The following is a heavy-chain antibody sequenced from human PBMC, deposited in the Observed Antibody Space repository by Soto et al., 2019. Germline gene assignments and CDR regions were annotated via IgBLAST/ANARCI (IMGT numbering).Heavy chain of an antibody. V-gene: IGHV4-34*01. J-gene: IGHJ6*02. CDR1: GGSFSGYY. Sequence: SSETLSLTCGVYGGSFSGYYWTWIRQAPGKGLEWIGEINHSGGTNYNSSLKSRVTISVDTSKNQLSLTLYSVTAADTAVYYCARDRQYYQFWSGYQNERPYGMDVWGQGTTVTVPS. CDR3: ARDRQYYQFWSGYQNERPYGMDV. CDR2: INHSGGT. D-gene: IGHD3-3*02.